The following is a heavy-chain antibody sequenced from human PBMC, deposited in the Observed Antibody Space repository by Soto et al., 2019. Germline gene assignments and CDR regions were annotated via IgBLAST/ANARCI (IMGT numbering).Heavy chain of an antibody. CDR1: GFTFDEYA. Sequence: EVQLVESGGGLVQPGGSLRLSCAVSGFTFDEYAMHLVRHAPGKGLEWVSGISWNSGSVGYANAVKGRFTISRDNAKNSLYLQMNSLRAEDTALYYCAKDTLYGGNYYYYDMDVWGKGTEVTVYS. CDR3: AKDTLYGGNYYYYDMDV. CDR2: ISWNSGSV. J-gene: IGHJ6*03. D-gene: IGHD4-17*01. V-gene: IGHV3-9*01.